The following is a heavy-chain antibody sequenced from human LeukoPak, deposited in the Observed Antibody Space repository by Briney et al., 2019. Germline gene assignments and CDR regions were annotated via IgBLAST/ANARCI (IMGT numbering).Heavy chain of an antibody. CDR2: ISYDGSNK. J-gene: IGHJ4*02. CDR3: AKGVGSTGSYFDY. CDR1: GFTFSSYG. D-gene: IGHD1-26*01. Sequence: GRSLRLSCAASGFTFSSYGMHWVRQAPGKGLECVAVISYDGSNKYYADSVKGRFTISRDNAKNTLYLQMNSPRAEDTAVYYCAKGVGSTGSYFDYWGQGTLVTVSS. V-gene: IGHV3-30*18.